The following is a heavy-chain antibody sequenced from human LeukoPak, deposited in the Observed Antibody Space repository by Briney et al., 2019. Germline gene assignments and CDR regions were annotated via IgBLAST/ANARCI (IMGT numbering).Heavy chain of an antibody. CDR2: ISYDGSNK. Sequence: GGSLRLSCAASGFTFSSYAMHWVRQAPGKGLEWVAVISYDGSNKYYADSVKGRFTISRGNSKNTLYLQMNSLRAEDTAVYYCARGAGKYSGSSDFDYWGQGTLVTVSS. J-gene: IGHJ4*02. CDR3: ARGAGKYSGSSDFDY. V-gene: IGHV3-30*04. CDR1: GFTFSSYA. D-gene: IGHD1-26*01.